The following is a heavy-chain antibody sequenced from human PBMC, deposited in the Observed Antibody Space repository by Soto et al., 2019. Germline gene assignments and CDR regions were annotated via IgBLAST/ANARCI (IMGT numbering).Heavy chain of an antibody. Sequence: GESLKISCKGSGYSFTSYWIGWVRQMPGKGLEWMGIIYPGDSDTRYSPSFQGQVTISADKSISTAYLQWSSLKASDTAMYYWARRSDDYYDSSGYYYGWWGQGTLVTVSS. CDR1: GYSFTSYW. J-gene: IGHJ4*02. V-gene: IGHV5-51*01. CDR2: IYPGDSDT. D-gene: IGHD3-22*01. CDR3: ARRSDDYYDSSGYYYGW.